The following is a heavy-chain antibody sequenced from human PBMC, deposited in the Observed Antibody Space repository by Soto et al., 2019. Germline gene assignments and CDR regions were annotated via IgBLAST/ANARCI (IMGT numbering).Heavy chain of an antibody. V-gene: IGHV3-74*01. Sequence: EVQLVESGGGLVQPGGSLRLSCAASGFTFSSYWMHWVRQAPGKGLVWVSRIKSDGSNINYADSVKGRFTISRANAKNTLYLQMNSLRAEDTAIYSCARGGFSGSGSFIQWDYWGQGTLVTVSS. CDR3: ARGGFSGSGSFIQWDY. CDR2: IKSDGSNI. CDR1: GFTFSSYW. J-gene: IGHJ4*02. D-gene: IGHD3-10*01.